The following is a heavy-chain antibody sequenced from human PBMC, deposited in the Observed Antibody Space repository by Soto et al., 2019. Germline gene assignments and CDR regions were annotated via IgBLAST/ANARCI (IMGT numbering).Heavy chain of an antibody. CDR3: AVTYFKYRNSAYYYYMDV. J-gene: IGHJ6*03. D-gene: IGHD3-10*01. CDR1: GFTFTSSA. V-gene: IGHV1-58*02. Sequence: ASVKVSCKASGFTFTSSAMQWVRQARGQRLEWIGWIVVGSGNTNYAQKFQERVTITRDMSTSTAYMELSSLRSEDTAVYYCAVTYFKYRNSAYYYYMDVWGKGTTVTVSS. CDR2: IVVGSGNT.